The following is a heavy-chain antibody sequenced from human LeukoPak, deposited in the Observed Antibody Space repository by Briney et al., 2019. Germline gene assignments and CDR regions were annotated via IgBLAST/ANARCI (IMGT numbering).Heavy chain of an antibody. Sequence: GGSLRLSCAASGFTFEDHVMHWVRQAPGKGLEWASSISWSGDRMGYADAVKGRFTISRDNAKNSLFLQMNSLRVEDTALYYCAKDLGGSATTVWGQGTLVTVSS. D-gene: IGHD2-2*01. J-gene: IGHJ4*02. CDR3: AKDLGGSATTV. CDR1: GFTFEDHV. CDR2: ISWSGDRM. V-gene: IGHV3-9*01.